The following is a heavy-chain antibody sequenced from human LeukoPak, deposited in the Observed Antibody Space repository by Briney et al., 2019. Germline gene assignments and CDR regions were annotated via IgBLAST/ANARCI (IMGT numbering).Heavy chain of an antibody. V-gene: IGHV3-23*01. CDR3: ARGRGVYGYWYFDL. CDR2: ISGNGRNT. CDR1: GFTFSSYV. Sequence: SGGSLRLSCAASGFTFSSYVMSWVRQAPGKGLEWVSTISGNGRNTYYADSVKGRFTISRDNSKITLYLEMNSPRAEDTAVYYCARGRGVYGYWYFDLWGRGTLVTVSS. J-gene: IGHJ2*01. D-gene: IGHD2-15*01.